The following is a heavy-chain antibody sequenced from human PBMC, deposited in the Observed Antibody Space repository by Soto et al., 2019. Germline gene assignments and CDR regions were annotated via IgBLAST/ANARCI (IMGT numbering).Heavy chain of an antibody. CDR2: IHNSGST. CDR3: ARGEVRGPFDI. CDR1: GDSMKSHDYY. D-gene: IGHD3-10*01. V-gene: IGHV4-30-4*01. Sequence: QLQESGPGLVKPSQTLSLTCTVSGDSMKSHDYYWNWIRQPPGKGPEWIGYIHNSGSTSYNPSLKSRLTISSDMSKNNFSLRLNSVTAADTALYFCARGEVRGPFDIWGQGTKVTVSS. J-gene: IGHJ3*02.